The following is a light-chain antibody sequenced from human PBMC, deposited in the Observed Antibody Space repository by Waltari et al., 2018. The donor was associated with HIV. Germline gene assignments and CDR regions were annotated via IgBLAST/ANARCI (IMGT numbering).Light chain of an antibody. J-gene: IGKJ3*01. V-gene: IGKV1-39*01. CDR3: QQSFTSFFT. CDR1: QSISNY. CDR2: AES. Sequence: DIQMTQSPSSLSASVGDRLTITCRASQSISNYLNWFQKKPGRAPKLLIYAESSLHTGVPSRFSGSGSGTDFTLTISSLQPEDFATYYCQQSFTSFFTFGPGTRVDIK.